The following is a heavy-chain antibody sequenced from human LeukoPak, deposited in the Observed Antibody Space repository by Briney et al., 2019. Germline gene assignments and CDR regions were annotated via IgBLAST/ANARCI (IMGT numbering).Heavy chain of an antibody. CDR3: ARQGYYYDSSGYYAFDY. V-gene: IGHV4-34*01. D-gene: IGHD3-22*01. J-gene: IGHJ4*02. Sequence: SSETLSLTCAVYGGSFSGYYWSWIRQPPGKGLEWIGEINHSGSTNYNPSLKSRVTISVDTSKNQFSLKLSSVTAADTAVYYCARQGYYYDSSGYYAFDYWGQGTLVTVSS. CDR2: INHSGST. CDR1: GGSFSGYY.